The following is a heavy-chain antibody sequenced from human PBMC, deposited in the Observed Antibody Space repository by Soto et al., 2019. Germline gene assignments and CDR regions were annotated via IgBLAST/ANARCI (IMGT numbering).Heavy chain of an antibody. CDR1: GYALTELS. CDR2: CGPEDGET. J-gene: IGHJ4*02. Sequence: ASVKVSCKVCGYALTELSMHWVRQAPGKGIERIGGCGPEDGETTYARKFNGSVDMTEDTSTVTAYLELGSLRSEYTAVNYCGTGAENSDDCWYGYPDRWGQGTLVTVSS. D-gene: IGHD3-3*01. V-gene: IGHV1-24*01. CDR3: GTGAENSDDCWYGYPDR.